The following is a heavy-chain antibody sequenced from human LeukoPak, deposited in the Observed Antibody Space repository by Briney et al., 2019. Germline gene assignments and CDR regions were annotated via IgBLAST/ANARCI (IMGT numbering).Heavy chain of an antibody. V-gene: IGHV1-18*01. CDR3: ARDMGGRGSYYFDY. CDR1: GYTFTSYG. CDR2: ISAYNGNT. J-gene: IGHJ4*02. Sequence: ASVKVSCKASGYTFTSYGISWVRQAPGQGLEWMGWISAYNGNTNYAQKLQGRVTMTTDTSTSTAYMELRSLRSDDTAVYYCARDMGGRGSYYFDYWGQGTLVTVSS. D-gene: IGHD1-26*01.